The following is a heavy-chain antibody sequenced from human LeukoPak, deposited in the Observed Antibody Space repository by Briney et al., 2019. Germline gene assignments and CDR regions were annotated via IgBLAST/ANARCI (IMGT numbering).Heavy chain of an antibody. CDR1: GYSFTSYW. CDR3: ARRGGGSNFGFYYIDV. CDR2: IYPGDSDT. V-gene: IGHV5-51*01. Sequence: GESLKISCKGSGYSFTSYWIAWVRQMPGKGLEWMGSIYPGDSDTRYSPSFQGQVTISADKSISIAYLQWSSLKASDTAMYFCARRGGGSNFGFYYIDVWGNGTPVTISS. D-gene: IGHD1-26*01. J-gene: IGHJ6*03.